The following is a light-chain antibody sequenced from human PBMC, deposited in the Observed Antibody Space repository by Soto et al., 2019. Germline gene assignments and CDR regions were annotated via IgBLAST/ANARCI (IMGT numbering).Light chain of an antibody. CDR2: FGS. J-gene: IGKJ4*01. Sequence: DIVMTQSPLSLPVTPGEPASISCRSSASLLHSNGYNCLDWYVQKPGQSPQLLIYFGSYRASGVPDRFSGSGSGTDFTLKISRVEAEDVGVYYCMQALQTPLTFDGGTKVEIK. V-gene: IGKV2-28*01. CDR1: ASLLHSNGYNC. CDR3: MQALQTPLT.